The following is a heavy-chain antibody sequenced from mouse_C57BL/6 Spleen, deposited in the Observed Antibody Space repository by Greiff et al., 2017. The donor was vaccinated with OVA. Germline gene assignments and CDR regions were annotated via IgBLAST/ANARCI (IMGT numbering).Heavy chain of an antibody. CDR2: IYPGDGDT. J-gene: IGHJ3*01. D-gene: IGHD3-2*02. CDR1: GYAFSSSW. Sequence: QVQLKESGPELVKPGASVKISCKASGYAFSSSWMNWVKQRPGKGLEWIGRIYPGDGDTNYNGKYKGKATLTADKSSSTAYMQLSSLTSEDSAVYFCEGDSSGYVAYWGQGTLVTVSA. CDR3: EGDSSGYVAY. V-gene: IGHV1-82*01.